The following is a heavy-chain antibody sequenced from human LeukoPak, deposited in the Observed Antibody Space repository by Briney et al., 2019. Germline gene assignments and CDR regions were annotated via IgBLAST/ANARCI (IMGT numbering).Heavy chain of an antibody. CDR3: ASLYGDYVGGDY. D-gene: IGHD4-17*01. V-gene: IGHV3-48*01. CDR2: ISSSSII. J-gene: IGHJ4*02. CDR1: GFTSSSYS. Sequence: GGSLRLXCAASGFTSSSYSMNWVRQAPGKGLEWVSYISSSSIIYYADSVKGRFTISRDNAKNSLYLQMNSLRAEDTAVYYCASLYGDYVGGDYWGQGTLVTVSS.